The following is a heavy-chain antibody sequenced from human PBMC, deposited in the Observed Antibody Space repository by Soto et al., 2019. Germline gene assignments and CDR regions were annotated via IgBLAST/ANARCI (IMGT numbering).Heavy chain of an antibody. CDR1: GYTFTSFD. J-gene: IGHJ4*02. V-gene: IGHV1-8*01. CDR3: ARGTGVSYAWERNEY. CDR2: MNPNSGNT. Sequence: QVQLVQSGAEVKKPGASVKVSCKASGYTFTSFDINWVRQATGQGPEWMGWMNPNSGNTGYAQKFQGRVTMTRNPSISAAEMERRSLRFEDTAVYYCARGTGVSYAWERNEYWGQGTLGTVSS. D-gene: IGHD3-16*01.